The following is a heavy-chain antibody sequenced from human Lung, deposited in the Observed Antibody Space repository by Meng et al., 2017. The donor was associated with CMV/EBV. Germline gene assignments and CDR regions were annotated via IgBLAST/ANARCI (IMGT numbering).Heavy chain of an antibody. CDR1: GGSVIGYY. D-gene: IGHD2-2*01. CDR3: VRLAPDVNYFDN. V-gene: IGHV4-4*07. J-gene: IGHJ4*02. Sequence: LHGPGPGLGKPSETLSLTCSVSGGSVIGYYWNWIRQPAGKGLEWIGRIYSSGLTHYNPSLENRITMSVDTSKNHFSLDLTSVTAADTARYYCVRLAPDVNYFDNWGQGTLVTVSS. CDR2: IYSSGLT.